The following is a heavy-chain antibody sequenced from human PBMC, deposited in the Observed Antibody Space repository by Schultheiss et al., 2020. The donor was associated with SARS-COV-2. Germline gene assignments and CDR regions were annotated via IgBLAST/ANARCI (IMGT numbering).Heavy chain of an antibody. CDR3: ARGPAARPFDY. D-gene: IGHD6-6*01. CDR1: GFTFSSYA. Sequence: GGSLRLSCAASGFTFSSYAMSWVRQAPGKGLEWVAVISYDGSNKYYADSVKGRFTISRDNAKNSLYLQMNSLRAEDTAVYYCARGPAARPFDYWGQGTLVTVSS. V-gene: IGHV3-30*07. CDR2: ISYDGSNK. J-gene: IGHJ4*02.